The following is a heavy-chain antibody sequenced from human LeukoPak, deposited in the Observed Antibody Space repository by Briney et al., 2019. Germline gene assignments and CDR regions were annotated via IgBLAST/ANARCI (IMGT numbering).Heavy chain of an antibody. D-gene: IGHD3-22*01. CDR3: AREREEDYYNSSGYIDY. CDR1: GFTFSNYW. Sequence: GGSLRLSCAASGFTFSNYWMSWVRQAPGKGLEWVANIKEDGSEKYYVDSVKGRFTISRDNAKNSLYLQMNSLRAEDTAVYYCAREREEDYYNSSGYIDYWGQGTLVTVSS. V-gene: IGHV3-7*01. J-gene: IGHJ4*02. CDR2: IKEDGSEK.